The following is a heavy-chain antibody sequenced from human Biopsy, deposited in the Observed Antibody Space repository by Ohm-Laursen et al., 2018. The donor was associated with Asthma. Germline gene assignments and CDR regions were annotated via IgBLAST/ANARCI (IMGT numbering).Heavy chain of an antibody. J-gene: IGHJ3*02. V-gene: IGHV3-9*01. CDR2: ISWDAVTV. CDR1: GFTMDDYA. Sequence: SLRLSCAATGFTMDDYAMHWVRQAPGKGLEWVSGISWDAVTVAYADSVKGRFTTSRDNAKNYVYLQMTSLRAEDTALYFCAKDSGEFSLSSRAFDKWGQGTMVTVSS. D-gene: IGHD3-10*01. CDR3: AKDSGEFSLSSRAFDK.